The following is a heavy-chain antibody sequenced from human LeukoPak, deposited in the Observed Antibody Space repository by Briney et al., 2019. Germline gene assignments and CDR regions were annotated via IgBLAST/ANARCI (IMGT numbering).Heavy chain of an antibody. J-gene: IGHJ4*02. CDR3: VKGLAAAGIRGFGY. V-gene: IGHV3-9*01. CDR2: ISWLSGNSDNI. CDR1: GFIFDDYA. D-gene: IGHD6-13*01. Sequence: GGSLRLSCVASGFIFDDYAMHWVRQAPGKGLEWVSGISWLSGNSDNIDYADSVKGRLTICRDNGENSLYLQMNSLRVEDTALYYCVKGLAAAGIRGFGYWGQGSLVTVSS.